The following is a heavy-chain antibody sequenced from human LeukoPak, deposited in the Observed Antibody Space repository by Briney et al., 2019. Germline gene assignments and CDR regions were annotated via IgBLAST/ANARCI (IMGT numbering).Heavy chain of an antibody. D-gene: IGHD1-26*01. CDR2: ISSSGSTI. Sequence: PGGSLRLSCAASGFTFSDYYMSWIRQAPGKGLEWVSYISSSGSTIYYADSVKGRFTISRDNAKNSLYLQMNSLRAEDTAVYYCASTKWELRNAFDIWGQGTMVTVSS. V-gene: IGHV3-11*04. J-gene: IGHJ3*02. CDR3: ASTKWELRNAFDI. CDR1: GFTFSDYY.